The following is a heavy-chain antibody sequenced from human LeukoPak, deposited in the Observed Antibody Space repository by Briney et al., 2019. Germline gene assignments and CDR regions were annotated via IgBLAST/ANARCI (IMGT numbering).Heavy chain of an antibody. CDR3: GRGHRYSRD. CDR1: GDSVRSGY. V-gene: IGHV4-4*09. CDR2: IYDNGVT. J-gene: IGHJ1*01. Sequence: SETLSLICNVSGDSVRSGYWTWIRQSPAKGLEWIGFIYDNGVTDYNPSLKSRLIISLDTPKNQFSLNLRSVSAADSAIYCVGRGHRYSRDWGQGILVTVSS. D-gene: IGHD2-15*01.